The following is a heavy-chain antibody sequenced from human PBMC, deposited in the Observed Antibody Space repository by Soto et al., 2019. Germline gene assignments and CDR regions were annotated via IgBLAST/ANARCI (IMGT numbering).Heavy chain of an antibody. CDR1: GGTFSSYR. CDR2: IVPIYRTA. CDR3: ARDSGAKLSSS. D-gene: IGHD6-13*01. Sequence: SVKLSCKASGGTFSSYRFNWVRQARGQGLEWLGGIVPIYRTADYAQKFQGRVTITADESTRTVYMELSSLKSQDTALYYCARDSGAKLSSSWGQGTLVTVSS. J-gene: IGHJ4*02. V-gene: IGHV1-69*13.